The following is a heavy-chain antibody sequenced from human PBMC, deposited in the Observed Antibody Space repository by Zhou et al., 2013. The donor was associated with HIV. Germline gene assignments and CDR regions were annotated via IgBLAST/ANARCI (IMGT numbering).Heavy chain of an antibody. CDR1: GYTFTSYD. Sequence: QVQLVQSGAEVKKPGASVKVSCKASGYTFTSYDINWVRQATGQGLEWMGRIIPIFGTANYAQKFQGRVTITADESTSIAYMELSSLRSEDTAVYYCARATGTTSPYYYYYMDVWGKGPRSPSP. D-gene: IGHD1-1*01. J-gene: IGHJ6*03. CDR3: ARATGTTSPYYYYYMDV. V-gene: IGHV1-69*18. CDR2: IIPIFGTA.